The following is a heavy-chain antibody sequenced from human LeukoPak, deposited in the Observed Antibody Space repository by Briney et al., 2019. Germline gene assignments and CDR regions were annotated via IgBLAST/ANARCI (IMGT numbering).Heavy chain of an antibody. CDR3: ARLRLDGYYFDY. CDR2: IYYSGST. Sequence: PSETLSLTCTVSGGSINSSNYYWGWIRQPPGKGLEWIGSIYYSGSTYYSPSLKTRVTIPVDTSKNQFSLRLSSVTAADTAVYCCARLRLDGYYFDYWGQGTLVTVSS. V-gene: IGHV4-39*01. D-gene: IGHD3-16*01. J-gene: IGHJ4*02. CDR1: GGSINSSNYY.